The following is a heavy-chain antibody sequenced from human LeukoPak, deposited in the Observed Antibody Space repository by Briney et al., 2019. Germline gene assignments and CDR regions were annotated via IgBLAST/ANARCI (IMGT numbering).Heavy chain of an antibody. CDR2: ISGSGGST. Sequence: GGTLRLSCAASGFTFSSYGMSWVRQAPGKGLEWDSAISGSGGSTYYADSVKGRFTISRDNSKNTLYLQMNSLRAEDTAVYYCAIDKVWLQYAFDIWGQGTMVTVSS. CDR1: GFTFSSYG. D-gene: IGHD5-24*01. CDR3: AIDKVWLQYAFDI. J-gene: IGHJ3*02. V-gene: IGHV3-23*01.